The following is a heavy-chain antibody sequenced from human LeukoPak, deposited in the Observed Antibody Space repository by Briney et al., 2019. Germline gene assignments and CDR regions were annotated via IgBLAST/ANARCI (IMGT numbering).Heavy chain of an antibody. J-gene: IGHJ5*02. D-gene: IGHD6-19*01. Sequence: GGSLRFSCAASGLHFSGTAMSWVRQAPGKGLEWVSAISHDGMNAYYADSVKGRFTIPRDNSKKTVSLEMSSLTAADTGVYYCAKDGAQYSSGPECDPRGQGALVTVSP. CDR3: AKDGAQYSSGPECDP. CDR2: ISHDGMNA. V-gene: IGHV3-23*01. CDR1: GLHFSGTA.